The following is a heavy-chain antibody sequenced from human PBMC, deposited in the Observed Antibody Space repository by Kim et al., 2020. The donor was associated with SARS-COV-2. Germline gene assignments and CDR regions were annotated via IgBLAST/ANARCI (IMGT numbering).Heavy chain of an antibody. CDR2: IIPIFGTA. CDR3: AREGPRERDITIGLRAGYFQH. V-gene: IGHV1-69*13. CDR1: GGTFSSYA. D-gene: IGHD3-3*01. Sequence: SVKVSCKASGGTFSSYAISWVRQAPGQGLEWMGGIIPIFGTANYAQKFQGRVTITADESTSTAYMELSSLRSEDTAVYYCAREGPRERDITIGLRAGYFQHWGQGTLVTVSS. J-gene: IGHJ1*01.